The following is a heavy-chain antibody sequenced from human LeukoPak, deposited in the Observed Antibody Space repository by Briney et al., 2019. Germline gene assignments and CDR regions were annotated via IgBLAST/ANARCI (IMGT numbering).Heavy chain of an antibody. CDR1: GGSISSGGHY. CDR3: ARHAANRLRYFDWSPSGSLDY. CDR2: ISSTGST. J-gene: IGHJ4*02. D-gene: IGHD3-9*01. V-gene: IGHV4-61*02. Sequence: SETLSLTCTVSGGSISSGGHYWSWIRQPAGKGLEYLGRISSTGSTNYNPSLRSRVTISADTSKNHFSLKLTSMTAADTAVYYCARHAANRLRYFDWSPSGSLDYWGQGTLVTVSS.